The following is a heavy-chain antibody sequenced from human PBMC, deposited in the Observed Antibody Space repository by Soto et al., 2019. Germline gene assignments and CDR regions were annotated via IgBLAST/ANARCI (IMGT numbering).Heavy chain of an antibody. D-gene: IGHD3-3*01. Sequence: EVHVGGSGGGLVQSGGSLRLCCVVSGFTFSSYWMHWVREAPGKGLVCVSWINGDGSRTEYADSVKGRFTISRDNAKNMLYLQMNSLRAADTAVYYYARGTIRGQGTLVTVST. V-gene: IGHV3-74*01. CDR3: ARGTI. CDR2: INGDGSRT. J-gene: IGHJ4*02. CDR1: GFTFSSYW.